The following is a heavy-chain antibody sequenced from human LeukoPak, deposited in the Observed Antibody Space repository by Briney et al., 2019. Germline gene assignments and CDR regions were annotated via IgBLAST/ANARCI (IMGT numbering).Heavy chain of an antibody. CDR3: ARDWFTRLGELSPDRAFDY. D-gene: IGHD3-16*02. V-gene: IGHV3-20*04. Sequence: GGSLRPSCAASGFTFDDSVMSWVRQVPGKGLEWVSGINWNGGSTGYVDSVKGRFTISRDNAKNSLYLQMNSLRAEDTALYYCARDWFTRLGELSPDRAFDYWGQGTLVTVSS. CDR1: GFTFDDSV. CDR2: INWNGGST. J-gene: IGHJ4*02.